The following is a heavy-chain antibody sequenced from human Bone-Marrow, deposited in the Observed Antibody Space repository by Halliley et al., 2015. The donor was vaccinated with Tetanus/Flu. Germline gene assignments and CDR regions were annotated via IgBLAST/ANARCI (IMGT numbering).Heavy chain of an antibody. J-gene: IGHJ5*02. D-gene: IGHD3-9*01. Sequence: VGDSGIRTYYADSVKGRFTISRDNYNNSLFLQMDSLRGGDTAVYYCAKGSMGKEFDWLRRPLLAWGQGTLVIVSS. V-gene: IGHV3-23*01. CDR3: AKGSMGKEFDWLRRPLLA. CDR2: VGDSGIRT.